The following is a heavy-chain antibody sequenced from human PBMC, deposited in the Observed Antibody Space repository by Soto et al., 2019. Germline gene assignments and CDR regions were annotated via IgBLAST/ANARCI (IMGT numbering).Heavy chain of an antibody. CDR2: ISSNGGST. D-gene: IGHD2-2*02. CDR3: ARATDCSSTSCSTSDLERYYYYYYMDV. CDR1: GFTFSSYA. J-gene: IGHJ6*03. V-gene: IGHV3-64*01. Sequence: GGSLRLSCAASGFTFSSYAMHWVRQAPGKGLEYVSAISSNGGSTYYANSVKGRFTISRDNSKNTLYLQMGSLRAEDMAVYYCARATDCSSTSCSTSDLERYYYYYYMDVWGKGTTVTVSS.